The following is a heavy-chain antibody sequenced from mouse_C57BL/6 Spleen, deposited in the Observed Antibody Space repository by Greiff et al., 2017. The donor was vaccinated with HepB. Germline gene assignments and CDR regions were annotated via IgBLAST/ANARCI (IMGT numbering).Heavy chain of an antibody. D-gene: IGHD1-1*01. Sequence: QVQLKQSGTELVKPGASVKLSCKASGYTFTSYWMHWVKQRPGQGLEWIGNINPSNGGTNYNEKFKSKATLTVDKSSSTAYMQLSSLTAEDSAVYYGARMGTTVVTPFDYWGQGTTLTVSS. CDR3: ARMGTTVVTPFDY. J-gene: IGHJ2*01. CDR2: INPSNGGT. V-gene: IGHV1-53*01. CDR1: GYTFTSYW.